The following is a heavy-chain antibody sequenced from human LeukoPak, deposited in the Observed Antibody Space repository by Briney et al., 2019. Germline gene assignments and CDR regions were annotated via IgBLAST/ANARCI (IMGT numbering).Heavy chain of an antibody. Sequence: AAPVKVSCKASGGTFSSYAISWVRQAPGQGLEWMGGIIPIFGTANYAQKFQGRVTITADKSTSTAYMELSSLRSEDTAVYYCAGGRGWNDVYAFDIWGQGTMVTVSS. CDR1: GGTFSSYA. J-gene: IGHJ3*02. CDR2: IIPIFGTA. D-gene: IGHD1-1*01. V-gene: IGHV1-69*06. CDR3: AGGRGWNDVYAFDI.